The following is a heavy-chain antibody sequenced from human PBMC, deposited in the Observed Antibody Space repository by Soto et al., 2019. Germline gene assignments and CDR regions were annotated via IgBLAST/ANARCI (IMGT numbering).Heavy chain of an antibody. J-gene: IGHJ4*02. CDR1: GGTFSSYA. D-gene: IGHD3-22*01. Sequence: QVQLVQSGAEVKKPGSSVKVSCKASGGTFSSYAISWVRQAPGQGLEWMGGIIPIFGTANYAQNFQGRVKITAEKSRSTACMELSSLRHEATAVYYCARLYYYDSSGPFDYWGQGTLVAVSS. CDR2: IIPIFGTA. V-gene: IGHV1-69*06. CDR3: ARLYYYDSSGPFDY.